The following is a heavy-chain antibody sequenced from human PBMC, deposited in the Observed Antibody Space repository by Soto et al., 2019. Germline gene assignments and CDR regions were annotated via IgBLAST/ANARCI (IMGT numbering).Heavy chain of an antibody. CDR3: ARLPIAARLSWFDP. CDR2: IYHSGST. D-gene: IGHD6-6*01. Sequence: PSETMSLTCAVSGSSISSSNWWSGVRQPPGKGLEWIGEIYHSGSTNYNPSLKSRVTISVDKSKNQFSLKLRSVTAADTAMYYCARLPIAARLSWFDPWGQGTPVTVSS. J-gene: IGHJ5*02. V-gene: IGHV4-4*02. CDR1: GSSISSSNW.